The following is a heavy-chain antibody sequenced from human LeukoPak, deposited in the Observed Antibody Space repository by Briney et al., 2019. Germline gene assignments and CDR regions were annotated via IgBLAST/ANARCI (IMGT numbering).Heavy chain of an antibody. Sequence: GGALRVSCAASGVTFSSYGMPWVRQAPGKGREGGAVIWYDGSNKYYADSVKGRFTISRDNSKNTLYLQMNSLRAEDTAVYYCARTVTERYYGMDVWGQGTTVTVSS. CDR1: GVTFSSYG. J-gene: IGHJ6*02. V-gene: IGHV3-33*01. CDR3: ARTVTERYYGMDV. D-gene: IGHD2-8*02. CDR2: IWYDGSNK.